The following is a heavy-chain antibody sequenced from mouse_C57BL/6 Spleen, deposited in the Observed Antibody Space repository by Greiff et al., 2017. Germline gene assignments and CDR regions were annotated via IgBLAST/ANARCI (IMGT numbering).Heavy chain of an antibody. Sequence: QVQLKQPGAELVRPGSSVKLSCKASGYTFTSYWMHWVKQRPIQGLEWIGNIDPSDSETHYNQKFKDKATLTVDKSSSTDYMQLSSLTSEGSAVYYCARYYYGSSWYFDVWGTGTTVTVSS. J-gene: IGHJ1*03. CDR2: IDPSDSET. CDR3: ARYYYGSSWYFDV. V-gene: IGHV1-52*01. D-gene: IGHD1-1*01. CDR1: GYTFTSYW.